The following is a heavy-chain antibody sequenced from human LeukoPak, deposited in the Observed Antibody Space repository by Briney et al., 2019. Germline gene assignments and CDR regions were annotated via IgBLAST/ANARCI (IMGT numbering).Heavy chain of an antibody. CDR3: ARGGSYDSSGYFDAFDI. CDR2: IYTSGST. CDR1: GGSISSYY. Sequence: SETLSLTCTVSGGSISSYYWSWIRQPAGKGLEWIGRIYTSGSTNYNPSLKSRVTMSVDTSKSQFSLKLSSVTAADTAVYYCARGGSYDSSGYFDAFDIWGQGTMVTVSS. V-gene: IGHV4-4*07. D-gene: IGHD3-22*01. J-gene: IGHJ3*02.